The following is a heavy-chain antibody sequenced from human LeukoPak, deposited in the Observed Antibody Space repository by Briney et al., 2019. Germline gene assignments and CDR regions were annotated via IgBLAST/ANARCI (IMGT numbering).Heavy chain of an antibody. Sequence: SETLSLTCSVSGGSTSDYYWNWIRQPAGQGLEWLGRIYYTGNTAYNPSLESRLTMSLDTAKNQFSLKVTSVTAADMAVYYCARGGTLFTYFDSWGQGTLVTVSS. J-gene: IGHJ4*02. D-gene: IGHD3-10*02. CDR2: IYYTGNT. CDR3: ARGGTLFTYFDS. CDR1: GGSTSDYY. V-gene: IGHV4-4*07.